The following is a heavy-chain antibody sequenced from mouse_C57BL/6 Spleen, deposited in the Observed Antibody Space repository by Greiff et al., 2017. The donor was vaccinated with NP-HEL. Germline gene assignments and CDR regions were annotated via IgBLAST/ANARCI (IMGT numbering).Heavy chain of an antibody. J-gene: IGHJ3*01. CDR1: GFTFSSYA. CDR2: ISDGGSYT. D-gene: IGHD2-2*01. Sequence: EVHLVESGGGLVKPGGSLKLSCAASGFTFSSYAMSWVRQTPEKRLEWVATISDGGSYTYYPDNVKGRFTISRDNAKNNLYLQMSHLKSEDTAMYYCARKGELVAWFAYWGQGTLVTVSA. CDR3: ARKGELVAWFAY. V-gene: IGHV5-4*01.